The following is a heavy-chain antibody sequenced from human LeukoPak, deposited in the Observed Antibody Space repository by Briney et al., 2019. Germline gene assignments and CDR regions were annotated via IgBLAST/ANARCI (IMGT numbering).Heavy chain of an antibody. J-gene: IGHJ3*02. V-gene: IGHV1-24*01. CDR3: ATIRTRGYSGWDAFDI. D-gene: IGHD5-12*01. CDR1: GYTLTELS. Sequence: GASVKVSCKVSGYTLTELSMHWVRQAPGKGLEWMGGFDPEDGETIYAQKFQGRVTMTEDTSTDTAYMELSSLRSEDTAVYYCATIRTRGYSGWDAFDIWGQGTMVTVSS. CDR2: FDPEDGET.